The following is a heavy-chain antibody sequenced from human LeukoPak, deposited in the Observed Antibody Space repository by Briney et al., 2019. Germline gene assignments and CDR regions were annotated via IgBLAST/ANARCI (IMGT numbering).Heavy chain of an antibody. CDR3: ARDPSVGVYDYVWGSYRWSDY. Sequence: PGGSLRLSCAASGFTFSSYSMNWVRQAPGKGLEWVSSISSSSSSYIYYADSVKGRFTISRDNAKNSLYLQMNSLRAEDTAVYYCARDPSVGVYDYVWGSYRWSDYWGQGTLVTVSS. J-gene: IGHJ4*02. CDR1: GFTFSSYS. V-gene: IGHV3-21*01. CDR2: ISSSSSSYI. D-gene: IGHD3-16*02.